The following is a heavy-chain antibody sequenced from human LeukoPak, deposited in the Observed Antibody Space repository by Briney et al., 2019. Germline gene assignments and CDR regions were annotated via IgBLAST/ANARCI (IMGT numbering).Heavy chain of an antibody. V-gene: IGHV3-15*01. CDR3: TTDLGTYYHGSQRLIPIDY. Sequence: GGSLRLSCAASGFTFSNYAMYWVRQAPGKGLEWIGRIKSKTDGETTNYAEPVRGRFTVSRDDSKSAVYLQMNSLKIEDTAVYYCTTDLGTYYHGSQRLIPIDYWGQGTLVTVSS. CDR1: GFTFSNYA. CDR2: IKSKTDGETT. J-gene: IGHJ4*02. D-gene: IGHD3-10*01.